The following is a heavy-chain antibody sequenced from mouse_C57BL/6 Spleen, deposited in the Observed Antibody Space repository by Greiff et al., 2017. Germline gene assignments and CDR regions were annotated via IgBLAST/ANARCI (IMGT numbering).Heavy chain of an antibody. D-gene: IGHD1-1*01. CDR1: GYTFTSYW. Sequence: QVQLQQSGAELVRPGTSVKLSCKASGYTFTSYWMHWVKQRPGQGLEWIGVIDPSDSYTNYNQKFKGKATLTVDTYSSTAYMQLSSMTSEDSAVYYCARYYYGSPFDYWGQGTTLTVSS. CDR3: ARYYYGSPFDY. V-gene: IGHV1-59*01. J-gene: IGHJ2*01. CDR2: IDPSDSYT.